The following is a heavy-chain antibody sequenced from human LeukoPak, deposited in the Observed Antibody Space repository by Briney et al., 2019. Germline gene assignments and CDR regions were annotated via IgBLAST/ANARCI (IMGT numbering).Heavy chain of an antibody. Sequence: GSLRLSCAASGFTFSSYAMSWIRQPPGKGLEWIGEINHSGSTNYNPSLKSRVTISVDTSKNQFSLKLSSVTAADTAVYYCARHPDYGDFLYYFDYWGQGTLVTVSS. CDR3: ARHPDYGDFLYYFDY. D-gene: IGHD4-17*01. CDR2: INHSGST. J-gene: IGHJ4*02. CDR1: GFTFSSYA. V-gene: IGHV4-34*01.